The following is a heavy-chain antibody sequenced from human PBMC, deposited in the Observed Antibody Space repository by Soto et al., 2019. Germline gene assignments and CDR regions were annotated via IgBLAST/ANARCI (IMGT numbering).Heavy chain of an antibody. J-gene: IGHJ4*02. CDR3: AKDPNYDFWSGYFDY. Sequence: PGGSLRLSCAASGFTFSSYAMSWVRQAPGKGLEWVSAISGSGGSTYYADSVKARFTIARDNSKNTLYLQMNSLSAEDTAVYYCAKDPNYDFWSGYFDYWGQGTLVTVSS. CDR1: GFTFSSYA. CDR2: ISGSGGST. D-gene: IGHD3-3*01. V-gene: IGHV3-23*01.